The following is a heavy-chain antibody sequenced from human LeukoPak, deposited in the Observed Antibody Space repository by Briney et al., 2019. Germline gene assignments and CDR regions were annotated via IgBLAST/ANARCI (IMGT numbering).Heavy chain of an antibody. Sequence: GGSLRLSCAASGFTVSSNYMSWVRQAAGKGLEWVSVIYSGGSTYYADSVKGRFTISRDNSKNTLYLQMNSLRAEDTAVYYCARDSRQQLAVDYWGQGTLVTVSS. J-gene: IGHJ4*02. V-gene: IGHV3-53*01. CDR1: GFTVSSNY. CDR2: IYSGGST. CDR3: ARDSRQQLAVDY. D-gene: IGHD6-13*01.